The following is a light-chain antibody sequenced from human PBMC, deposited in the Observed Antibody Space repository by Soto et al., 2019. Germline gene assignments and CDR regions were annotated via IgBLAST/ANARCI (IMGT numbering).Light chain of an antibody. V-gene: IGLV4-69*01. CDR1: SGYSTYA. CDR3: QNLGTGIQV. CDR2: INYDGTH. J-gene: IGLJ3*02. Sequence: QLVLTQSPSASASLGASVKLTCTLSSGYSTYAIAWHQQQSEKGPRFLMKINYDGTHSKGDGFFDRFSGSSSGAERHLTISSLQSEDEADYYCQNLGTGIQVFGGGTKLTVL.